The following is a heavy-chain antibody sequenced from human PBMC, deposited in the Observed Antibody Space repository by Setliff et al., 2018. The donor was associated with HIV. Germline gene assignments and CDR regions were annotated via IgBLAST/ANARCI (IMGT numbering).Heavy chain of an antibody. Sequence: ASETLSLTCAVSGYSISSGYFWAWIRQPPGKGLEWIGSIYHSGSTYYNPSLKSRVTISLDTSKNQFSLKLSSVTAADTAVCYCAREVFSGWRIFDIWGHGTMVTVSS. CDR3: AREVFSGWRIFDI. V-gene: IGHV4-38-2*02. CDR2: IYHSGST. CDR1: GYSISSGYF. D-gene: IGHD6-19*01. J-gene: IGHJ3*02.